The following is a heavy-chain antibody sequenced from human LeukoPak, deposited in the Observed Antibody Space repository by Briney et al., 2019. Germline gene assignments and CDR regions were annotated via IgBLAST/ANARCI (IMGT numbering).Heavy chain of an antibody. V-gene: IGHV3-30*18. J-gene: IGHJ4*02. CDR2: ISFDGSKK. D-gene: IGHD1-26*01. CDR3: AKDLATKYSLDY. Sequence: PGGSLRLSCAASGFTFSSDAMHWVRQAPGKGLEWVAFISFDGSKKYFADSVKGRFTISRDNSKNTLYLQMNSLRAEDTAVYYCAKDLATKYSLDYWGQGTLVTVS. CDR1: GFTFSSDA.